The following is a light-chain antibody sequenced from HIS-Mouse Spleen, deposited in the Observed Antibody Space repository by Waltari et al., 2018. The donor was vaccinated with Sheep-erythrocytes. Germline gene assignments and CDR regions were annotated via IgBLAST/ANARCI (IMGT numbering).Light chain of an antibody. V-gene: IGLV3-1*01. CDR1: KLGDKY. CDR3: QAWDSSTVV. J-gene: IGLJ2*01. CDR2: QDI. Sequence: SYELTQPPSVSVSHGQTASITCSGDKLGDKYACWYQQKPGQSPVLVIYQDIKRPSGIPGRFSGTNPGNTATLTISGTQAMDEADYYCQAWDSSTVVFGGGTKLTVL.